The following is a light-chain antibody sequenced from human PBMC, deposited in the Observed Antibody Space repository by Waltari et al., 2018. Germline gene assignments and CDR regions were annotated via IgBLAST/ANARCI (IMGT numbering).Light chain of an antibody. V-gene: IGKV3-11*01. Sequence: EIVLTQSPATLSLSPGERATLPCRASQSVSSYLAWYQQKPGQAPRLLIYDASNRATGIPARLSGSGSGTDFTLTISSLEPEDFAVYYCQQRSNWPKAFGGGTKVEIK. CDR2: DAS. J-gene: IGKJ4*01. CDR3: QQRSNWPKA. CDR1: QSVSSY.